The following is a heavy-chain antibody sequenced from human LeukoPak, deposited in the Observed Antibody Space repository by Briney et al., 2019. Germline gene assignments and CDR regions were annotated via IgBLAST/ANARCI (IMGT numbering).Heavy chain of an antibody. J-gene: IGHJ3*02. V-gene: IGHV3-48*02. Sequence: GGSLRLSCAASGFIFSSYSMNWVRQAPGKGLEWVSYISSSSSTIYYADSVKGRFTISRDNAKNSLYLQMNSLRDEDTAVYSCARDLDYYGSGSYYDAFDIWGQGTMVTVSS. CDR1: GFIFSSYS. CDR3: ARDLDYYGSGSYYDAFDI. D-gene: IGHD3-10*01. CDR2: ISSSSSTI.